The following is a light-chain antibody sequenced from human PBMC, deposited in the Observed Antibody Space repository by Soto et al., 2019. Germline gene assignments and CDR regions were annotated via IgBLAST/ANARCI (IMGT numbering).Light chain of an antibody. CDR3: QQYSVYWT. Sequence: DIQMTQSPSSLSASVGDRVTIICRASQNVSTRLAWYQQKPGKAPKVLIYDASSWAGGVPSRFTGSGSGTEFTLTINSLQPDDFATYYCQQYSVYWTFGQGTKVDI. J-gene: IGKJ1*01. CDR1: QNVSTR. V-gene: IGKV1-5*02. CDR2: DAS.